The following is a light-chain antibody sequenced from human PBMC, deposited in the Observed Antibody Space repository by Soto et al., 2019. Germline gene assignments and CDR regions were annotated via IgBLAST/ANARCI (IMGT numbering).Light chain of an antibody. CDR3: FSYAGRSVV. CDR1: SSDVGGYNY. J-gene: IGLJ2*01. CDR2: GVT. Sequence: QSVLTQPRSVSGSPGQSVTISCSGTSSDVGGYNYVSWYQHHPGKAPKLIVYGVTNRPSGIPDRISGSKSGNTASLTISGLQAEDEADYYCFSYAGRSVVFGGGTKLTVL. V-gene: IGLV2-11*01.